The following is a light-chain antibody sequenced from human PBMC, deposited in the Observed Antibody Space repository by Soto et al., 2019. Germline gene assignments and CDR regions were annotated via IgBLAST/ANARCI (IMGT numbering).Light chain of an antibody. CDR1: QPISNW. J-gene: IGKJ5*01. Sequence: DIQMTQSPSFVSAYVGDRVTITCRASQPISNWLAWYQQKPGKAPKLLIYVASALHSGVPSRFSGSGSGTEFTLTISSLQPEDFATYYCQQANSFPITFGQGTRLEI. CDR3: QQANSFPIT. CDR2: VAS. V-gene: IGKV1-12*01.